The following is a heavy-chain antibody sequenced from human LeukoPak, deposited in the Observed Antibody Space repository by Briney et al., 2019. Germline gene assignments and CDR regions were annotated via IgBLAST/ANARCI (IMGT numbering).Heavy chain of an antibody. Sequence: SQTLSLTCTVSGGSISSDGYYWSWIRQHPGKGLEWIGYIYYSGSTYYNPSLRSRVTISVDTSKNQFSLKLSSVTAADTAVYYCARGIGSTVVTRGFMFDYWGQGTLVTVSS. CDR2: IYYSGST. CDR3: ARGIGSTVVTRGFMFDY. CDR1: GGSISSDGYY. V-gene: IGHV4-31*03. D-gene: IGHD3-16*01. J-gene: IGHJ4*02.